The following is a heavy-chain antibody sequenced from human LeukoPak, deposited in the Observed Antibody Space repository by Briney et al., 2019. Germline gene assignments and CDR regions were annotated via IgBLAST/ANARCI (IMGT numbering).Heavy chain of an antibody. CDR2: INPNNGGT. CDR3: ARVGDGLNDAFDI. Sequence: GASVKVSCKASGYTFTGHYMNWVRQAPGQGLEWMGRINPNNGGTNYAQKFQGQVTMTRDTSITTAYMELSRLRSDDTAVYYCARVGDGLNDAFDIWGQGTMVTVSS. V-gene: IGHV1-2*06. D-gene: IGHD5-24*01. CDR1: GYTFTGHY. J-gene: IGHJ3*02.